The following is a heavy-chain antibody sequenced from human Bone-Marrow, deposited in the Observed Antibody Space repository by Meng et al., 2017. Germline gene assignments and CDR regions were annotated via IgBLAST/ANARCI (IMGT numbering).Heavy chain of an antibody. V-gene: IGHV3-15*01. Sequence: GGSLRLSCEGSGFIFTNAYMTWVRQVPGKRREWLGHITSRPDGETTEYAAPVKGRFTISRDDSKNTVFLQMNSLKTEDTAVYYCTGHTDYWGQGALVTVSS. CDR3: TGHTDY. J-gene: IGHJ4*02. CDR2: ITSRPDGETT. CDR1: GFIFTNAY.